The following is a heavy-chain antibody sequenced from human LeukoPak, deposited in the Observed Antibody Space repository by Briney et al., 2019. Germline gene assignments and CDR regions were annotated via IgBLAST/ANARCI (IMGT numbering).Heavy chain of an antibody. D-gene: IGHD4-11*01. Sequence: PSQTLSLTCAVSGGSISSGGYSWGWIRQPQGRGLEWIGYIYHSGSTYYNPSLKSRVTISVDRSKNQFSLKLSSVTAADTAVYYCAGDYSNHYYGMDVWGQGTTVTVSS. CDR3: AGDYSNHYYGMDV. V-gene: IGHV4-30-2*01. CDR1: GGSISSGGYS. CDR2: IYHSGST. J-gene: IGHJ6*02.